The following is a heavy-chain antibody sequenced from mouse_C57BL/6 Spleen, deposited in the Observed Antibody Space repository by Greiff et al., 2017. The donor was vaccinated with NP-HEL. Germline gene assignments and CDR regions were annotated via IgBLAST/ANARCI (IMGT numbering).Heavy chain of an antibody. D-gene: IGHD1-1*01. CDR1: GYTFTDYE. Sequence: QVQLQQSGAELVRPGASVTLSCKASGYTFTDYEMHWVKQTPVHGLEWIGAIDPETGGTAYNQKFKGKAILTADKSSSTAYMELRSLTSEDSAVYYCTRGGTTVVAYYYAMDYWGQGTSVTVSS. V-gene: IGHV1-15*01. CDR3: TRGGTTVVAYYYAMDY. J-gene: IGHJ4*01. CDR2: IDPETGGT.